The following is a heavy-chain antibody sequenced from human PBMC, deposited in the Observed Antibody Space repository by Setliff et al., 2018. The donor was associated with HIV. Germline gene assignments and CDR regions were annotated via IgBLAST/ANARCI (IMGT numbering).Heavy chain of an antibody. Sequence: PGGSLRLSCAASGFTFTIYSLNWVRQAPGKGLEWVSCINSDGVSKMYADSVKGRFTIYRDNAKNTLYLQMNSLRVEDTAVYYCVRDTDMITTTDAFDVWGQGTMFTVSS. V-gene: IGHV3-74*03. D-gene: IGHD3-22*01. J-gene: IGHJ3*01. CDR2: INSDGVSK. CDR3: VRDTDMITTTDAFDV. CDR1: GFTFTIYS.